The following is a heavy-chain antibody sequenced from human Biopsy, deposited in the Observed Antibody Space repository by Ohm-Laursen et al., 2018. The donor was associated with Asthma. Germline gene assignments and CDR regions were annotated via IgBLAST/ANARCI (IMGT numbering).Heavy chain of an antibody. CDR3: ARGDSSSWSHYYFDY. D-gene: IGHD6-13*01. J-gene: IGHJ4*02. CDR1: GFAVSRDH. CDR2: IYSGGTS. V-gene: IGHV3-53*01. Sequence: SLRLSCAAPGFAVSRDHMFWVRQAPGKGLEWVSVIYSGGTSHTADSVRGRFTISRDYSKNTLYLQMHSLRAEDTAVYYCARGDSSSWSHYYFDYWGQGTLVTVSS.